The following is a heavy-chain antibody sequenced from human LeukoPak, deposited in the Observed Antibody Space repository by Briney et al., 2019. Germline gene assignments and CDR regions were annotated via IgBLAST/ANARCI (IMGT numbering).Heavy chain of an antibody. Sequence: ASVKVSCKASGYTFTDYYMHWVRQAPGQGFEWMGWINPNDGDTNYAQKFQGRVTMTRDTSISTVHMEVSRLRSDDTAVYYCARANFLYCSSSTCLFDYWGQGTLVTVPS. J-gene: IGHJ4*02. CDR2: INPNDGDT. CDR3: ARANFLYCSSSTCLFDY. V-gene: IGHV1-2*02. D-gene: IGHD2-2*01. CDR1: GYTFTDYY.